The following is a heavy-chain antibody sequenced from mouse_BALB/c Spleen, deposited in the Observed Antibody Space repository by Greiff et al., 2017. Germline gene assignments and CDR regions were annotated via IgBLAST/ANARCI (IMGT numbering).Heavy chain of an antibody. CDR3: AREAYYGNFPYYFDY. CDR2: ILPGSGST. D-gene: IGHD2-10*01. CDR1: GYTFSSYW. V-gene: IGHV1-9*01. Sequence: VKLMESGAELMKPGASVKISCKATGYTFSSYWIEWVKQRPGHGLEWIGEILPGSGSTNYNEKFKGKATFTADTSSNTAYMQLSSLTSEDSAVYYCAREAYYGNFPYYFDYWGQGTTLTVSS. J-gene: IGHJ2*01.